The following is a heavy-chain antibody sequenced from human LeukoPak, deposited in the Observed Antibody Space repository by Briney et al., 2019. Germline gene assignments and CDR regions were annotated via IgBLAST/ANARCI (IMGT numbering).Heavy chain of an antibody. Sequence: GSLRLSCAASGFTFSSYAMHWVRQAPGKGLEYVSAISSNGGSTYYANSVKGRFTISRDNSKNTLYLQMGSLRAEDMAVYYCAREGEDSSSSVDYWGQGTLVTVSS. CDR3: AREGEDSSSSVDY. D-gene: IGHD6-6*01. V-gene: IGHV3-64*01. CDR2: ISSNGGST. CDR1: GFTFSSYA. J-gene: IGHJ4*02.